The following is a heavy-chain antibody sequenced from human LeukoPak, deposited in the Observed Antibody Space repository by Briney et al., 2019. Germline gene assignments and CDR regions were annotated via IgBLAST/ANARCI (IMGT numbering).Heavy chain of an antibody. J-gene: IGHJ4*02. CDR3: ARDAADLAVAFDY. D-gene: IGHD6-19*01. CDR2: INSYSSYI. Sequence: PGGSLRLSCAASKFTFSSYSMNWVRQAPGKGLEWVSYINSYSSYIYYADSVKGRFTISRDNAKNSLYLQMNSLRAEDTAVYYCARDAADLAVAFDYWGQGTLVTVSS. CDR1: KFTFSSYS. V-gene: IGHV3-21*01.